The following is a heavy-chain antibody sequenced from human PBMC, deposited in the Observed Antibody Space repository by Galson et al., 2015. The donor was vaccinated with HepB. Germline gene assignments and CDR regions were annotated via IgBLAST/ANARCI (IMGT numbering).Heavy chain of an antibody. V-gene: IGHV3-30*18. CDR2: ISYDGSNK. D-gene: IGHD2-2*01. CDR1: GFTFSSYG. J-gene: IGHJ4*02. CDR3: AKDEGEYCSSTSCYPIDY. Sequence: SLRLSCAASGFTFSSYGMHWVRQAPGKGLEWVAVISYDGSNKYYADSVKGRFTISRDNSKNTLYLQMNSLRAEDTAVYYCAKDEGEYCSSTSCYPIDYWGQGTLVTVSS.